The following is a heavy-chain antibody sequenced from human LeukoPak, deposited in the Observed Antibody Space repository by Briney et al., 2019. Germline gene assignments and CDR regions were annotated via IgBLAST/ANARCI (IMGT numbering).Heavy chain of an antibody. CDR1: GGTFSSYA. Sequence: SVKVSCKASGGTFSSYAISWVRQAPGQGLEWMGGIIPIFGTANYAQKFQGRVTITTDESTGTAYMELSSLRSEDTAVYYCARMGQEGAEFDYWGQGTLVTVSS. J-gene: IGHJ4*02. CDR2: IIPIFGTA. D-gene: IGHD3-16*01. V-gene: IGHV1-69*05. CDR3: ARMGQEGAEFDY.